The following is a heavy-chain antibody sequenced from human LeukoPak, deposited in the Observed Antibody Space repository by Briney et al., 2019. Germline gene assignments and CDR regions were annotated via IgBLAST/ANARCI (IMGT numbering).Heavy chain of an antibody. CDR1: GYTFTGYY. J-gene: IGHJ5*02. Sequence: GASVKVSCKASGYTFTGYYMHWVRQAPGQGLEWMGIINPSGGSTSHAQKFQGRVTMTRDTSTSTVYMELSSLRSEDTAVYYCARVGFSGGNWFDPWGQGTLVTVSS. V-gene: IGHV1-46*01. CDR3: ARVGFSGGNWFDP. CDR2: INPSGGST. D-gene: IGHD3-16*01.